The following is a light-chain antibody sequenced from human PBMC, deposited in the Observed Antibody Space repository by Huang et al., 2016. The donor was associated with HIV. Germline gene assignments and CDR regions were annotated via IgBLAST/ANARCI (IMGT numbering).Light chain of an antibody. J-gene: IGKJ1*01. CDR1: QSVSSN. Sequence: EIVMTQSPATLSVSPGERATLSCRASQSVSSNSAWYQQKPGQAPRLLVYGASTRDTGIPARFSGSGSGKEFTLTISSLQSEDFAVYYCQQYNNWPPWTFGQGTKVEVK. V-gene: IGKV3-15*01. CDR2: GAS. CDR3: QQYNNWPPWT.